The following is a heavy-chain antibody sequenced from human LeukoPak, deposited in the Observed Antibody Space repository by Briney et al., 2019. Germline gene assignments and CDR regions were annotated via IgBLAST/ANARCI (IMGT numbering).Heavy chain of an antibody. V-gene: IGHV4-39*01. CDR2: IYYSGST. J-gene: IGHJ4*02. CDR1: GGSISSSSYY. CDR3: ARRATDFDY. Sequence: TTSETLSLTCTVSGGSISSSSYYWGWIRQPPGKGLEWIGSIYYSGSTYYNPSLKSRVTISVDTSKNQFSLKLSSVTAADTAVYYCARRATDFDYWGQGTLVTVSS.